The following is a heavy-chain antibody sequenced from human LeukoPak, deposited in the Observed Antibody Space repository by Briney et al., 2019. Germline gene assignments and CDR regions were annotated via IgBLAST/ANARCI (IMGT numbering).Heavy chain of an antibody. CDR3: ARGEPSDY. V-gene: IGHV1-2*02. D-gene: IGHD1-26*01. J-gene: IGHJ4*02. CDR1: GYTFTSYA. CDR2: INLNSGGT. Sequence: ASVKVSCKASGYTFTSYAMNWVRQAPGQGLEWMGWINLNSGGTNYAQKFQGRVTMTRDTFITTAYMELSSLRSDDTAVYYCARGEPSDYWGQGTLVTVSS.